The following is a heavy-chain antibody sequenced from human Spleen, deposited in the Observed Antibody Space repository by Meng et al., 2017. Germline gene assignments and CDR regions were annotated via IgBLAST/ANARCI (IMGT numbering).Heavy chain of an antibody. Sequence: ASVKVSCKASGYTFTNYDINWVRQATGQGLEWMGWMNPNSGNTGYAQKFQGRVTITRNTSINTAYMELSSLRSEDTAMYYCARVNRPGYRGDYWGQGTLVTVSS. CDR2: MNPNSGNT. D-gene: IGHD5-18*01. V-gene: IGHV1-8*01. J-gene: IGHJ4*02. CDR3: ARVNRPGYRGDY. CDR1: GYTFTNYD.